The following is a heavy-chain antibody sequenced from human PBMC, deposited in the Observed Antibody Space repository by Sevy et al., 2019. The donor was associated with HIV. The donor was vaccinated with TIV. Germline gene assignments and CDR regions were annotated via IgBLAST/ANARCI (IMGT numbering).Heavy chain of an antibody. J-gene: IGHJ4*02. CDR3: ARGASSGWDYFDY. V-gene: IGHV3-21*01. CDR1: GFTFSSYS. D-gene: IGHD6-19*01. Sequence: GESLKISCAASGFTFSSYSMNWVRQAPGKGLEWVSYISGLNNYIYYADSVRGRFTISRDNAKNSLYLQMNSLRAEDMAVYYCARGASSGWDYFDYWGQGTLVTVSS. CDR2: ISGLNNYI.